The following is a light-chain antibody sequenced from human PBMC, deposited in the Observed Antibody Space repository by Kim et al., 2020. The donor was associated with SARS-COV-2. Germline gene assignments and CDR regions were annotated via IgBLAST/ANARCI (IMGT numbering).Light chain of an antibody. J-gene: IGKJ5*01. CDR2: GAS. CDR3: QQYGRSPTT. V-gene: IGKV3-20*01. Sequence: LGERANISCRASQSVGSSYLAWYQPEPGQSPRLLIHGASSRATGVPDRFRGGGSGTDFTLTIPKLEPEDFAVYYCQQYGRSPTTFGQRTRLGIK. CDR1: QSVGSSY.